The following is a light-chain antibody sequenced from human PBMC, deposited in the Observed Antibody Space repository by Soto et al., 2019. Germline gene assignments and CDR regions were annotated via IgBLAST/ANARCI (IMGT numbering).Light chain of an antibody. CDR1: QGIRND. CDR3: LQDYNYPYT. J-gene: IGKJ2*01. Sequence: AIQMTQSPSSLSASVGDRVTITCRASQGIRNDLGWYQQKPGKAPKLLIYAASSLQSGVPSRFSGSGSGTDFTLSISNLQPEDFATYYCLQDYNYPYTFGQGTKLEIK. CDR2: AAS. V-gene: IGKV1-6*01.